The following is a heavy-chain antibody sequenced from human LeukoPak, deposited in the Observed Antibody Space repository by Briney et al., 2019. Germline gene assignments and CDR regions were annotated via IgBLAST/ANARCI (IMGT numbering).Heavy chain of an antibody. V-gene: IGHV3-23*01. CDR1: GFTFSSYA. Sequence: PGGSLRLSCAASGFTFSSYAMSWDRQAPGKGLEWVSAISGSGGSTYYADSVKGRFTISRDNSKNTLYLQMNSLRAEDTAVYYCAKASPGWISGSYHGYWGQGTLVTVSS. D-gene: IGHD3-10*01. CDR2: ISGSGGST. CDR3: AKASPGWISGSYHGY. J-gene: IGHJ4*02.